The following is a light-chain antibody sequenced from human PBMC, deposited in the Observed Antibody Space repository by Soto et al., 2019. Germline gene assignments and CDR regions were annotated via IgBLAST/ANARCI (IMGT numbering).Light chain of an antibody. Sequence: QLVLTQSPSASASLGASVKLTCTLSSGHSSYAIAWHQQQPEKGPRYLMKLNSDGSHSKGDGIPDCFSGSSSGAERYLTISSLQSEDEADYYCQTWGTGVVVFGGGTQLTVL. CDR2: LNSDGSH. CDR1: SGHSSYA. V-gene: IGLV4-69*01. J-gene: IGLJ2*01. CDR3: QTWGTGVVV.